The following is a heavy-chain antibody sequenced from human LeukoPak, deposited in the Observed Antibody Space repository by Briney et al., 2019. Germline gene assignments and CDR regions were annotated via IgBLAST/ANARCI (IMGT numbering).Heavy chain of an antibody. CDR2: ISYDGSNK. J-gene: IGHJ4*02. CDR1: GFTYSSYA. Sequence: GGSLRLSCAASGFTYSSYAMSWVRQAPGKGLEWVAVISYDGSNKYYADSVKGRFTISRDNSKNTLYLQMNSLRPDDTAVYYCAREPQYWGQGTLITVSS. CDR3: AREPQY. V-gene: IGHV3-30-3*01.